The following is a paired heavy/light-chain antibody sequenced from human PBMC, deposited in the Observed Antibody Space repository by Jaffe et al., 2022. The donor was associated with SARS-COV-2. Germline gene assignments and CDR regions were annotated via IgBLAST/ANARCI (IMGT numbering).Heavy chain of an antibody. CDR3: ARLRSSIGAFRGDH. V-gene: IGHV3-66*02. CDR2: IYSGGST. CDR1: GFTVSSNY. J-gene: IGHJ4*02. D-gene: IGHD6-6*01. Sequence: EVQLVESGGGLVQPGGSLRLSCAASGFTVSSNYVTWVRQAPGKGLEWVSVIYSGGSTYYADSVKGRFTISRDSSKNTLYLQMNSLRAEDTAVYYCARLRSSIGAFRGDHWGQGTLVTVSS.
Light chain of an antibody. CDR2: DAS. Sequence: DIQMTQSPSSLSASVGDRVTITCQASQDISNYLNWYQQKPGKAPKLLIYDASNLETGVPSRFSGSGSGTDFTFTISSLQPEDIATYYCQQFDNLFTFGPGTKVDIK. J-gene: IGKJ3*01. CDR3: QQFDNLFT. V-gene: IGKV1-33*01. CDR1: QDISNY.